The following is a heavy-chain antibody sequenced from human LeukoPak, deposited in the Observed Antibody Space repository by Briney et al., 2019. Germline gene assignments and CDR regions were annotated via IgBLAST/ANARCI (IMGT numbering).Heavy chain of an antibody. D-gene: IGHD2-15*01. CDR1: GGSISSGDYY. J-gene: IGHJ3*02. V-gene: IGHV4-30-4*08. Sequence: SETLSPTCTVSGGSISSGDYYWSWIRQPPGKGLEWIGYIYYSGSTYYNPSLKSRVTISVDTSKNQFSLKLSSVTAADTAVYYCARGGSKLLDAFDIWGQGTMVTVSS. CDR2: IYYSGST. CDR3: ARGGSKLLDAFDI.